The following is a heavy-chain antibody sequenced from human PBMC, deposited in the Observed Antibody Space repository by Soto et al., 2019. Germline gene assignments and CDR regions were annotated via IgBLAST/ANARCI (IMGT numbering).Heavy chain of an antibody. CDR2: IYYSGST. J-gene: IGHJ2*01. Sequence: QVQLQESGPGLVKPSQTLSLTCTVSGGSISSGGYYWSWIRQHPGKGLEWIGYIYYSGSTYYNPSLKSRVTISVDTSKNQFSLKLSSVTAADTAVYYCAKKGFANFYGSGRGLGGYFDLWGRGTLVTVSS. D-gene: IGHD3-10*01. CDR3: AKKGFANFYGSGRGLGGYFDL. V-gene: IGHV4-31*03. CDR1: GGSISSGGYY.